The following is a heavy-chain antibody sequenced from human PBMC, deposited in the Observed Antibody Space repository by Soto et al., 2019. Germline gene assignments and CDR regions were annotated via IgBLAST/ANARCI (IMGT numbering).Heavy chain of an antibody. V-gene: IGHV4-59*01. CDR1: GGSISSYY. Sequence: SETLSLTCTVSGGSISSYYWSWIRQPPGKGLEWIGYIYYSGSTNYNPSLKSRVTISVDTSKNQFSLKLSSVTAADTAVYYCARISRITMVRGVITQRAQTAHYYYYGMDVWGQGTTVTVSS. CDR2: IYYSGST. CDR3: ARISRITMVRGVITQRAQTAHYYYYGMDV. D-gene: IGHD3-10*01. J-gene: IGHJ6*02.